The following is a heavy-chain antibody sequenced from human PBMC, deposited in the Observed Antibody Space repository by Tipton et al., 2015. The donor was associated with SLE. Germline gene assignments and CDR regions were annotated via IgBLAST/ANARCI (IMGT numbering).Heavy chain of an antibody. V-gene: IGHV4-4*07. D-gene: IGHD2-8*01. CDR1: GDSLIGYH. CDR2: IYNGGST. Sequence: TLSLTCTVSGDSLIGYHWTWHRQPAGKGPEWVGRIYNGGSTNYNPSLKSRLSMSVDKSKNQMSLKLNSVTAADTAVYYCARTNRGCFDYWGQGTLVTVSS. J-gene: IGHJ4*02. CDR3: ARTNRGCFDY.